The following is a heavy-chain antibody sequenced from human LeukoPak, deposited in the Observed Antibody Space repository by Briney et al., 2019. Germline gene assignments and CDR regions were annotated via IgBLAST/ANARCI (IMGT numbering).Heavy chain of an antibody. CDR2: ISAYNGNT. CDR1: GYTFTSYG. J-gene: IGHJ5*02. D-gene: IGHD2-2*01. Sequence: GASVKVSCKASGYTFTSYGISWVQQAPGQGLEWMGWISAYNGNTNYAQKLQGRVTMTTDTSTSTAYMELRSLRSDDTAVYYCARETPHRWYQLLSRRHWFDPWGQGTLVTVSS. V-gene: IGHV1-18*01. CDR3: ARETPHRWYQLLSRRHWFDP.